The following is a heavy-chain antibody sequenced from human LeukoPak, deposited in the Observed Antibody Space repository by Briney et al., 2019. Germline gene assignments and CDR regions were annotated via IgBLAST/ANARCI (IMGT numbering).Heavy chain of an antibody. D-gene: IGHD5-12*01. CDR3: ATGGAYADAFDI. Sequence: SAKVSCKASGGTSSTFAIKWVRQAPGQGLEWMGRIIPILRQSNSAQKFQGTVSITADEFTNTAYMELSSLRSEDTAVYYCATGGAYADAFDIWGQGTMVTVSS. CDR2: IIPILRQS. J-gene: IGHJ3*02. V-gene: IGHV1-69*11. CDR1: GGTSSTFA.